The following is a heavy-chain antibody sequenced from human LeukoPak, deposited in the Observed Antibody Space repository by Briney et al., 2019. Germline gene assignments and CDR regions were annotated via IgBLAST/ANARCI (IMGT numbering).Heavy chain of an antibody. CDR2: ISWDGGSK. J-gene: IGHJ4*02. V-gene: IGHV3-43*01. CDR1: GFTFDDYS. CDR3: ARASPARQRLGPEDY. Sequence: PGGSLRLSCAASGFTFDDYSMQWVRQAPGKGLEWISLISWDGGSKYYADSVRGRFTISRHDSKSSLYLQMNSLRSEDTAFYYCARASPARQRLGPEDYWGQGTLVIVSS. D-gene: IGHD6-25*01.